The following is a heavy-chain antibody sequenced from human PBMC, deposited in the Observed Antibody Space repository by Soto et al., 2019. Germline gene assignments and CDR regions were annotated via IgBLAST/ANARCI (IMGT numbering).Heavy chain of an antibody. CDR1: GYSFTDYH. CDR3: RVTGVSEVDY. CDR2: INPKSGGT. V-gene: IGHV1-2*06. J-gene: IGHJ4*02. Sequence: ASVKVSCKASGYSFTDYHIHWVRQAPGQGLEWLGRINPKSGGTSTAQKFQGRVTMTRDTSISTAYMELSRLRSDDTAVYYCRVTGVSEVDYWGQGTLVTVPQ. D-gene: IGHD2-8*01.